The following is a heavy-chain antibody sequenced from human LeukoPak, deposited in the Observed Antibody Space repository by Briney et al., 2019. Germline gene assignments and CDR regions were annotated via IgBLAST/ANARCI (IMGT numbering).Heavy chain of an antibody. CDR2: IWYDGSNK. V-gene: IGHV3-33*01. D-gene: IGHD3-22*01. CDR1: GFTFSSYG. J-gene: IGHJ4*02. CDR3: ARDSPVVAPFDY. Sequence: GGSLRLSCAASGFTFSSYGMHWVRQAPGKGLEWVAVIWYDGSNKYYADSVKGRFTISRDNSKNTLYLQMNSLRAEDTAVYYCARDSPVVAPFDYWGQGTLVTVSS.